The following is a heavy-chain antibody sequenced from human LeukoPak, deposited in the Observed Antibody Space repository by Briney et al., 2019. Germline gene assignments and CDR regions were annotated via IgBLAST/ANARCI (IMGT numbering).Heavy chain of an antibody. D-gene: IGHD3-10*01. CDR3: ASAHPSGYYYGSGSYYGMDV. Sequence: PSETLSLICGVYGGSFSGYYWSWIRQPPGKGLEWIGEIKHSGSTNYNPSLKSRVTISVDTSKNQFSLKLSSVTAADTAVYYCASAHPSGYYYGSGSYYGMDVWGQGTTVTVSS. V-gene: IGHV4-34*01. CDR2: IKHSGST. J-gene: IGHJ6*02. CDR1: GGSFSGYY.